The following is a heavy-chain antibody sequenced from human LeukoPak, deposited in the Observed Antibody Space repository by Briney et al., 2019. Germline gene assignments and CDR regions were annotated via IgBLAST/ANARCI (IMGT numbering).Heavy chain of an antibody. CDR1: GYTFTSYA. J-gene: IGHJ4*02. D-gene: IGHD3-22*01. V-gene: IGHV1-18*01. Sequence: ASVKVSCKASGYTFTSYAMHWVRQAPGQRLEWMGWISAYNGNTNYAQNLQDRVTMTTDTSTSTAYMELRSLRSDDTAVYYCATSYHYDSSGYYSSFDYWGQGTLVTVSS. CDR3: ATSYHYDSSGYYSSFDY. CDR2: ISAYNGNT.